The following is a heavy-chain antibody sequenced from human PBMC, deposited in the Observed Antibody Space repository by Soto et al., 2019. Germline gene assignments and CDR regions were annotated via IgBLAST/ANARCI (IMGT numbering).Heavy chain of an antibody. Sequence: GSPRLSCAASGLSLRAQWMHWIRQAPGKGLEWVSRTSPDGSTIYADSVKGRFTISRDNAKNTVYLQMNSLRAEDTAMYYCSVSIFGVVHYWGQGT. D-gene: IGHD3-3*01. V-gene: IGHV3-74*01. J-gene: IGHJ4*02. CDR2: TSPDGST. CDR1: GLSLRAQW. CDR3: SVSIFGVVHY.